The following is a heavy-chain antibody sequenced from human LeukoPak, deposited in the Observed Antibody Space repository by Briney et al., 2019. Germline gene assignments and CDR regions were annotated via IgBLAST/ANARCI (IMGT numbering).Heavy chain of an antibody. Sequence: ASVKVSCKASRGTFGSYAISWVRQAPGQGLEWMGGIIPIFGTANYAQKFQGRVTITADESTSTAYMELSSLRSEDTAVYYCARGGTYYYDSSGYSGFDPWGQGTLVTVSS. CDR1: RGTFGSYA. D-gene: IGHD3-22*01. V-gene: IGHV1-69*13. CDR3: ARGGTYYYDSSGYSGFDP. J-gene: IGHJ5*02. CDR2: IIPIFGTA.